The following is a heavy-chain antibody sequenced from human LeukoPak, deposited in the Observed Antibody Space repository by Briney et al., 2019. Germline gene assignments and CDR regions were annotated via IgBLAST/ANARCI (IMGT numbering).Heavy chain of an antibody. Sequence: ASVKVSCKASGYTFTNYYIHWVRQAPGQGLECMGIINPSGGSTSYAQKFQGRVTMTRDMSTSTVYMELSSLRSEDTAVYYCARDECSGGTCYMDVWGKGTTVTISS. CDR3: ARDECSGGTCYMDV. V-gene: IGHV1-46*01. J-gene: IGHJ6*03. D-gene: IGHD2-15*01. CDR1: GYTFTNYY. CDR2: INPSGGST.